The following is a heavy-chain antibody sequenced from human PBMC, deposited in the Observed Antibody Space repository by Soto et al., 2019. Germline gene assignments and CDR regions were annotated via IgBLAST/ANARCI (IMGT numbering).Heavy chain of an antibody. CDR3: ARASFGHGYSDGKGWFDP. CDR2: IIPSFGTA. CDR1: GGAVSDYV. Sequence: QVHLVQSGDEVKKPGTSVRVSCKAYGGAVSDYVIAWVRQAPGQGPEWMGGIIPSFGTANYAQTFLCRVTMTADKSTNTAYLELNSLTYEDTAVYYFARASFGHGYSDGKGWFDPWGQGNLVPVSA. V-gene: IGHV1-69*06. J-gene: IGHJ5*02. D-gene: IGHD1-26*01.